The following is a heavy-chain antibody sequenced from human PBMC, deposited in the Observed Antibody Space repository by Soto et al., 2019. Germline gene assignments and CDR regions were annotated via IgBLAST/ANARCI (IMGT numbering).Heavy chain of an antibody. V-gene: IGHV1-18*01. CDR3: AREDRVGATHYYYYGMDV. J-gene: IGHJ6*02. CDR1: GYTFTSYG. D-gene: IGHD1-26*01. CDR2: ISAYNGNT. Sequence: GASVKVSCKASGYTFTSYGISWVRQAPGQGLEWMGWISAYNGNTNYAQKLQGRVTMTTDTSTSTAYMELRSLRSDDTAVYYCAREDRVGATHYYYYGMDVWGQGTTVTVSS.